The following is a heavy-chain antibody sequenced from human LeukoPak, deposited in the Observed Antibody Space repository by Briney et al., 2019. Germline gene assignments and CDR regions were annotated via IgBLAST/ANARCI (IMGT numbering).Heavy chain of an antibody. D-gene: IGHD1-14*01. Sequence: PGGSLRLSCAASGFTFSSYAMSWVRQAPGKGLEWVAVISYDGSNKYYADSVKGRFTISRDNSKNTLYLQMNSLRAEDTAVYYRARAFTNRCYWGQGTLVTVSP. CDR3: ARAFTNRCY. J-gene: IGHJ4*02. CDR1: GFTFSSYA. CDR2: ISYDGSNK. V-gene: IGHV3-30*04.